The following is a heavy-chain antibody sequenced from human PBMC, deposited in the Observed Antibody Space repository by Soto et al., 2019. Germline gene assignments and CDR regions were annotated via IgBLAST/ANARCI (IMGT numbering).Heavy chain of an antibody. J-gene: IGHJ5*02. CDR1: GFTVSSNY. V-gene: IGHV3-66*01. Sequence: EVQLVESGGGLVQPGGSLRLSCAASGFTVSSNYMSWVRQAPGKGLEWVSVIYSGGSTYYADSVKGRFTISGDNSKNTLYLQMNSLRAEDTAVYYCARVYGYSGYDSNWFDPWGQGTLVTVSS. CDR2: IYSGGST. CDR3: ARVYGYSGYDSNWFDP. D-gene: IGHD5-12*01.